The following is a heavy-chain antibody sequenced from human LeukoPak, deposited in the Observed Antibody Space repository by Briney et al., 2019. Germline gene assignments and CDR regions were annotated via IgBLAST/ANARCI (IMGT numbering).Heavy chain of an antibody. Sequence: PSETLSLTCTVSGASISSSSYYWGWIRQPPGKGLEWIGSLYYSGSTYYNPSLKSRVTISVDTSKNQFSLKLSSVTAADTAVYYCARGGGGWYPDYWGQGTLVTVSS. V-gene: IGHV4-39*07. CDR3: ARGGGGWYPDY. CDR2: LYYSGST. CDR1: GASISSSSYY. D-gene: IGHD6-19*01. J-gene: IGHJ4*02.